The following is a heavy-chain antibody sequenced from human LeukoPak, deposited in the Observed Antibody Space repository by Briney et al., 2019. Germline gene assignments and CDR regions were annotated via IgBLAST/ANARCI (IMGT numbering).Heavy chain of an antibody. V-gene: IGHV4-59*01. J-gene: IGHJ6*04. CDR3: ARAVQFDWIDV. CDR1: GGSISSYY. CDR2: IYCSGST. Sequence: SETLSLTCTVSGGSISSYYWSWIRQPPGKGLEWIGYIYCSGSTNYNPSLKSRVTISVDTSKNQFSLKLSSVTAADTAVYYCARAVQFDWIDVWGKGTTVTISS. D-gene: IGHD3-9*01.